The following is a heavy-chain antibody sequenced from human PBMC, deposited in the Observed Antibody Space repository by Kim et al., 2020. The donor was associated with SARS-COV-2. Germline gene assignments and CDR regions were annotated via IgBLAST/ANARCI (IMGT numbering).Heavy chain of an antibody. V-gene: IGHV4-59*01. Sequence: DPSLTSRTTIAVGTSKDQFSLKLSSVTAADTAVYYCAISFIAAGRLFDYWGQGTLVTVSS. J-gene: IGHJ4*02. D-gene: IGHD6-6*01. CDR3: AISFIAAGRLFDY.